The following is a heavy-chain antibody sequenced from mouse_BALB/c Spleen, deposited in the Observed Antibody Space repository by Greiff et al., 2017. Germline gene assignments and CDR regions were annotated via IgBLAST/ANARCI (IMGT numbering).Heavy chain of an antibody. CDR3: ARFLYGNYLYYFDY. Sequence: VHVKQSGAELVKPGASVKLSCTASGFNIKDTYMHWVKQRPEQGLEWIGRIDPANGNTKYDPKFQGKATITADTSSNTAYLQLSSLTSEDTAVYYCARFLYGNYLYYFDYWGQGTTLTVSS. V-gene: IGHV14-3*02. CDR1: GFNIKDTY. J-gene: IGHJ2*01. D-gene: IGHD2-1*01. CDR2: IDPANGNT.